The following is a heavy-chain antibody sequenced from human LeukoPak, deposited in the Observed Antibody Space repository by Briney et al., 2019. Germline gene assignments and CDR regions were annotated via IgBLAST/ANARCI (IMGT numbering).Heavy chain of an antibody. D-gene: IGHD6-19*01. J-gene: IGHJ6*04. CDR3: ARDQPIAVAGTEGYYYYGMDV. V-gene: IGHV6-1*01. CDR1: GDSVSSNSAA. CDR2: TYYRSKWYN. Sequence: SQTLSPTCAISGDSVSSNSAAWNWIRQSPSRGLEWLGRTYYRSKWYNDYAVSVKSRITINPDTSKNQFSLQLNSVTPEDTAVYYCARDQPIAVAGTEGYYYYGMDVWGKGTTVTVSS.